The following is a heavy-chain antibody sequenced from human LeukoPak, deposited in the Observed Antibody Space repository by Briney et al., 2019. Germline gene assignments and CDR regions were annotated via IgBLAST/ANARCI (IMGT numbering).Heavy chain of an antibody. CDR1: GGSFSGYY. V-gene: IGHV4-34*01. CDR2: INHSGST. D-gene: IGHD2-15*01. Sequence: SETLSLTCAVYGGSFSGYYWSWIRQPPGKGLEWIGEINHSGSTNYNPSLKSRVTISVDTSKNQFSLKLSSVTAADTAVYYCARTIVVVVAATPPPDRAMVTSAFDIWGQGTMVTVSS. J-gene: IGHJ3*02. CDR3: ARTIVVVVAATPPPDRAMVTSAFDI.